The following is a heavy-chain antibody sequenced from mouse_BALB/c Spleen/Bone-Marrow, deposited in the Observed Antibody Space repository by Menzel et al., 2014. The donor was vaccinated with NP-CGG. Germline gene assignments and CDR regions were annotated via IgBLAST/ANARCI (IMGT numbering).Heavy chain of an antibody. Sequence: VQLKESGAELVKPGASVKLSCTASGFNIKDTYMHWVKQRPEQGLEWIGRIDPANGNTKYDPKFQSKATITADTSSNTAYLQLSSLTSEDTAVYYCASYYYGRAWFAYWGQGTLVTVSA. V-gene: IGHV14-3*02. CDR2: IDPANGNT. CDR1: GFNIKDTY. J-gene: IGHJ3*01. D-gene: IGHD1-1*01. CDR3: ASYYYGRAWFAY.